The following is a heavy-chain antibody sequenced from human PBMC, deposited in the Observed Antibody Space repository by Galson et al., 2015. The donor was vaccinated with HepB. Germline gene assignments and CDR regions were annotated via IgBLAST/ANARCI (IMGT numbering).Heavy chain of an antibody. CDR2: IWYDGSQK. J-gene: IGHJ4*02. CDR1: GFTFSSYG. D-gene: IGHD1-1*01. CDR3: ARGAWWNDFEMYYFDY. V-gene: IGHV3-33*01. Sequence: SLRLSCAASGFTFSSYGMHWVRQAPGKGLEWVAVIWYDGSQKYYADTLKGRFTISRDNSKNTLYLQMNSLRADDTAVYYCARGAWWNDFEMYYFDYWGQGTLVAVSS.